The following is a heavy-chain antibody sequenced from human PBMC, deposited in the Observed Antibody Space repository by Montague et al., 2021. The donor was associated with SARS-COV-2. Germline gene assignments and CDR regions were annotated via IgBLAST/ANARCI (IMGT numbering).Heavy chain of an antibody. D-gene: IGHD2-21*02. V-gene: IGHV4-39*01. CDR3: ARRSRAVTAIWALRTSLTSWFDP. Sequence: SETLSLTCTVSGGSISSRSYYWGWIRQPPGKGLEWIGSIYYSGSTYYNPSLKSRVTISVDTSKNQFSLRLSSVTAADTAVYYCARRSRAVTAIWALRTSLTSWFDPWGQGTLVTVSS. J-gene: IGHJ5*02. CDR2: IYYSGST. CDR1: GGSISSRSYY.